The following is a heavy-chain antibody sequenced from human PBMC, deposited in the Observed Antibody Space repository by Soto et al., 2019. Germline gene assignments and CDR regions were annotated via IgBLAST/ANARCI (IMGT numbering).Heavy chain of an antibody. D-gene: IGHD6-19*01. J-gene: IGHJ4*02. V-gene: IGHV1-2*02. CDR2: INPNSGGT. CDR3: AKSVAGTGAFDY. Sequence: WASVKVSCKASGYTFTGYYMHWVRQAPGQGLEWMGWINPNSGGTNYAQKFQGRVTMTRDTSISTAYMELSRLRSDDTAVYYCAKSVAGTGAFDYWGQGTLVTVSS. CDR1: GYTFTGYY.